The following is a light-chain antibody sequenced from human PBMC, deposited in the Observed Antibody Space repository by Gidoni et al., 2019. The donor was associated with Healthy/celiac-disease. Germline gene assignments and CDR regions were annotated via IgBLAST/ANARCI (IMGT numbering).Light chain of an antibody. CDR1: QSVSSY. V-gene: IGKV3-11*01. Sequence: EIVLTQSPATLSLSPGERATLSCRASQSVSSYLSWYQQKPGQAPRRLIYDASNRATGIPARFIGSGSGTDFTLTISSLEPEDFAVYYCQQRSNWSWTFGQGTKVEIK. CDR2: DAS. J-gene: IGKJ1*01. CDR3: QQRSNWSWT.